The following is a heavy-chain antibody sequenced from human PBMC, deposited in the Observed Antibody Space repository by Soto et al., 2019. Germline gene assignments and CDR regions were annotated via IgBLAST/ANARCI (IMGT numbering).Heavy chain of an antibody. Sequence: PSQTLSLTCAISGDSVSINSAAWNWIRHSPSRGLDWLGRTYYRSKWYNDYAVSVKSRITINPDTSKNQFSLQLNSVTPEDTAVYYCARDHGYSSGWYSRSYNWFDPWGQGTLVTVS. D-gene: IGHD6-19*01. V-gene: IGHV6-1*01. CDR2: TYYRSKWYN. CDR1: GDSVSINSAA. CDR3: ARDHGYSSGWYSRSYNWFDP. J-gene: IGHJ5*02.